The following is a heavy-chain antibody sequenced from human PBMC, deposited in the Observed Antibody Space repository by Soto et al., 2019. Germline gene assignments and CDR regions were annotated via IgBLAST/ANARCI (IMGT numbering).Heavy chain of an antibody. CDR3: ARGGWLLDY. CDR1: GGSISSYY. CDR2: IYYSGST. V-gene: IGHV4-59*01. Sequence: ETLSLTCTVSGGSISSYYWSWIRQPPGKRLEWIGYIYYSGSTNYNPSPKSRVTISVDTSKNQFSLKLSSVTAADTAVYYCARGGWLLDYWGQGTLVTVSS. D-gene: IGHD5-12*01. J-gene: IGHJ4*02.